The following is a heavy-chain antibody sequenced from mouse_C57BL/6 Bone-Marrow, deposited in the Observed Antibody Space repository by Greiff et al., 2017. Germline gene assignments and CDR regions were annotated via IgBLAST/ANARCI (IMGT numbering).Heavy chain of an antibody. CDR3: ARNRGYYGTWYFDV. Sequence: QVQLKESGPGLVQPSQSLSITCTVSGFSLTSYGVHWVRQSPGKGLEWLGVIWSGGSTDYNAAFISRLSISKDNSKSQVFFKMNSLQADDTAIYYCARNRGYYGTWYFDVWGTGTTVTVSS. CDR2: IWSGGST. CDR1: GFSLTSYG. D-gene: IGHD2-1*01. V-gene: IGHV2-2*01. J-gene: IGHJ1*03.